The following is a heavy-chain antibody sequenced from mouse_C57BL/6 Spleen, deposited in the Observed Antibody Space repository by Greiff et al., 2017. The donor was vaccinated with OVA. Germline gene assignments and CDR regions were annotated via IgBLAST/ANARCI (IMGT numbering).Heavy chain of an antibody. J-gene: IGHJ3*01. CDR1: GYAFSGFW. CDR2: SYPGDGDN. CDR3: ARDLFAY. Sequence: QVHVKQSGPELVKSGASVRISCKASGYAFSGFWMNWVNQGPGKGLEWIGRSYPGDGDNNYNGKFKGKATLTADKSSSTAYMQLSSLTSEDSAVYCCARDLFAYWGQATLVTVSA. V-gene: IGHV1-82*01.